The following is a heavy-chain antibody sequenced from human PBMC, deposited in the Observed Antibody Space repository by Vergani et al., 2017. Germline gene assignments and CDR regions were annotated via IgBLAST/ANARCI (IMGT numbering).Heavy chain of an antibody. Sequence: EVQLLESGGGLVQPGGSLRLSCAASGFTFSSYAMSWVRQAPGKGLEWVSAISGSGGSTYYADSVKGRCTISRDNSKKTLYLQMNCRRAEDTAVYYCARGTGSGWYLLRVQYWGQGTLVTVSS. CDR3: ARGTGSGWYLLRVQY. V-gene: IGHV3-23*01. CDR1: GFTFSSYA. D-gene: IGHD6-19*01. J-gene: IGHJ1*01. CDR2: ISGSGGST.